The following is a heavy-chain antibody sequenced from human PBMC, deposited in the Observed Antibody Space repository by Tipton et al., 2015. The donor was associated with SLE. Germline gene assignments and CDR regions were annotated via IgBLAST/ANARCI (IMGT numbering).Heavy chain of an antibody. J-gene: IGHJ4*02. D-gene: IGHD3-3*01. CDR1: GGSISSGGYY. CDR3: ARFWSGYSYYFDY. V-gene: IGHV4-31*02. Sequence: LRLSCTVSGGSISSGGYYWSWIRQHPGKGLEWIGYIYYSGSTYYNPSLKSRVTISVDTSKNQFSLKLSSVTAADTAVYYCARFWSGYSYYFDYWGQGTLVTVSS. CDR2: IYYSGST.